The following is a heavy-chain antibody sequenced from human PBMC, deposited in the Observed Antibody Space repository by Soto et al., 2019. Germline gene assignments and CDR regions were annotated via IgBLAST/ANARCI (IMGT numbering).Heavy chain of an antibody. CDR1: GFTFSSYG. D-gene: IGHD2-8*01. CDR3: ARDSLLYGIRCHVFYF. J-gene: IGHJ3*01. Sequence: GGSLRLSCAASGFTFSSYGMHWVRQAPGKGLEWVAVIWYDGSNKYYADSVKGRFTISRDNSKNTLYLQMNSLRAEDTAVYYCARDSLLYGIRCHVFYFWGKGTMVTVSS. V-gene: IGHV3-33*01. CDR2: IWYDGSNK.